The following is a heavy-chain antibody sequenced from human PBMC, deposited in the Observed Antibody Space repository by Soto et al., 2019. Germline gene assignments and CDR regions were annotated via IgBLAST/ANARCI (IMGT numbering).Heavy chain of an antibody. Sequence: PGGSLRLSCAASGFTFSCYWMSWVRQAPGKGLEWLGTIKLDASEKKYVDSVKGRFTMSRDNAKNSLYLQMDSLRAEDTAVYYCARDSVYGSGASVHHYLDFWGRGILVTVSS. J-gene: IGHJ4*01. CDR1: GFTFSCYW. CDR2: IKLDASEK. V-gene: IGHV3-7*01. D-gene: IGHD3-10*01. CDR3: ARDSVYGSGASVHHYLDF.